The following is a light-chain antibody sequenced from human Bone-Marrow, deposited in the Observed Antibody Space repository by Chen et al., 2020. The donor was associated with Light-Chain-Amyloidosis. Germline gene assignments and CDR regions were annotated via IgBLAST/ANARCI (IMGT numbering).Light chain of an antibody. V-gene: IGLV6-57*01. J-gene: IGLJ3*02. CDR2: EDD. Sequence: NFMLTQPHSGSESPGKTVIISCNRSSGSIATNYVQWYQQRPGSSPTTVIYEDDQRPSGVPDRFSGSIARSSNSASLTISGLKTEDEADYYCQSYQGSSQGVFGGGTKLTVL. CDR1: SGSIATNY. CDR3: QSYQGSSQGV.